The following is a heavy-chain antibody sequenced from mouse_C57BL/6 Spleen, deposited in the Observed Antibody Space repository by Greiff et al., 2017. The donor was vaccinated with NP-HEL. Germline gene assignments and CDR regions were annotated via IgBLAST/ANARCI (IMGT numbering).Heavy chain of an antibody. V-gene: IGHV1-55*01. CDR2: IYPGSGST. CDR1: GYTFTSYW. D-gene: IGHD1-1*01. CDR3: ARQDGSYYYGSSYAMDD. J-gene: IGHJ4*01. Sequence: QVQLQQPGAELVKPGASVKMSCKASGYTFTSYWITWVKQRPGQGLEWIGDIYPGSGSTNYNEKFTSKATLTVDTSSSAAYMQRSRLTSEDSAVYYWARQDGSYYYGSSYAMDDWGQGTSVTVSS.